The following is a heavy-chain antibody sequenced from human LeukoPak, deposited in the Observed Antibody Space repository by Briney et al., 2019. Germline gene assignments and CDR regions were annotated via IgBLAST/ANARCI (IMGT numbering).Heavy chain of an antibody. Sequence: SETLSLTCNVSGGSISSYYWNWIRQPAGKGLEWIGRVYTSGSTTYSPSLKSRVTMSVDTSKNQVSLKVTSVTAADTAVYYCARAIPSYFGMDVWGQGTTVIFSS. CDR3: ARAIPSYFGMDV. CDR1: GGSISSYY. J-gene: IGHJ6*02. CDR2: VYTSGST. V-gene: IGHV4-4*07.